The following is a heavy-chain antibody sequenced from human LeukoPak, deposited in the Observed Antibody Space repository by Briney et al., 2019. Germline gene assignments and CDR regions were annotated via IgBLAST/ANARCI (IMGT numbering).Heavy chain of an antibody. CDR3: ARQSPYNWNYFDY. CDR1: GYSFTNYW. CDR2: IYPGDSDT. D-gene: IGHD1-20*01. J-gene: IGHJ4*02. Sequence: NRGESLKISCKGSGYSFTNYWIGWVRQMPGKGLEWMGIIYPGDSDTRYSPSFRGQVTISADKSIFTAYLQWSSLKASDTAMYYCARQSPYNWNYFDYWGQGTLVTVSS. V-gene: IGHV5-51*01.